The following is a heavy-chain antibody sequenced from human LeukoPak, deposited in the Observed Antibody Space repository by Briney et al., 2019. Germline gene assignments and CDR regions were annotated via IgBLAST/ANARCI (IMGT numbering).Heavy chain of an antibody. V-gene: IGHV3-48*03. CDR2: ISSSGSTI. D-gene: IGHD5-12*01. J-gene: IGHJ4*02. CDR3: ARAHARGYGGYFDY. Sequence: GGSLRPSCAASGFTFSSYEMNWVRQAPGKGLEWVSYISSSGSTIYYADSVKGRFTISRDNAKNSLYLQMNSLRAEDTAVYYCARAHARGYGGYFDYWGQGTLVTVSS. CDR1: GFTFSSYE.